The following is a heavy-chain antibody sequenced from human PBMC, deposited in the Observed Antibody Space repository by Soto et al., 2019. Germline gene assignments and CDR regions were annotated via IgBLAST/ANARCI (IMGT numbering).Heavy chain of an antibody. Sequence: ASVKVSCKASGYTFTGYYMHWVRQAPGQGLEWMVWINPNSGGTNYAQKFQGRVTMTRDTSISTAYMELSRLRSDDTAVYYCARGVVLTAKYYYYYYGMDVWGQGTTVTVSS. CDR3: ARGVVLTAKYYYYYYGMDV. D-gene: IGHD2-21*02. J-gene: IGHJ6*02. CDR1: GYTFTGYY. V-gene: IGHV1-2*02. CDR2: INPNSGGT.